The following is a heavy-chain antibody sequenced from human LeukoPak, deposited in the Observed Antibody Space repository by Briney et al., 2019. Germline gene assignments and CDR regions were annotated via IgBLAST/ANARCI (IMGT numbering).Heavy chain of an antibody. Sequence: PSETLSLTCTVSGGSISSYYWSWIRQPPGKGLEWIGYIYYSGSTNYNPSLKSRVTISVDTSKNQFSLKLSSVTAADTAVYYCVRGGGGFGVFSPGYFDYWGQGTLVTVSS. J-gene: IGHJ4*02. CDR1: GGSISSYY. D-gene: IGHD3-10*01. V-gene: IGHV4-59*01. CDR2: IYYSGST. CDR3: VRGGGGFGVFSPGYFDY.